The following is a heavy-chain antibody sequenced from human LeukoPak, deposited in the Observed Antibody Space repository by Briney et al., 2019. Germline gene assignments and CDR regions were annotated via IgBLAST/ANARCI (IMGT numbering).Heavy chain of an antibody. CDR1: GFTFDDYA. CDR3: AKDSCSNTSCYFDN. V-gene: IGHV3-9*01. Sequence: GGSLRLSCAASGFTFDDYAMHWVRQAPGKGLEWVSGISWNSGSIGYADSVKGRFTISRDNAKNSLYLQMNSLRAEDTALYYCAKDSCSNTSCYFDNWGQGTLVTVSS. J-gene: IGHJ4*02. D-gene: IGHD2-2*01. CDR2: ISWNSGSI.